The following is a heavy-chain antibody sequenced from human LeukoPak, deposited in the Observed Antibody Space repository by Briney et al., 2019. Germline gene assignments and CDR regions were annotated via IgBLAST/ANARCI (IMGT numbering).Heavy chain of an antibody. CDR1: GYTFTGYY. J-gene: IGHJ4*02. V-gene: IGHV1-2*06. CDR2: INPNSGGT. D-gene: IGHD4-17*01. CDR3: ARDRRDDYGDYADY. Sequence: ASVKVSCKASGYTFTGYYMHWVRQAPGQGLEWMGRINPNSGGTNYAQKFQGRVTMTRDTSISTAYMELSRLRSDDTAVYYCARDRRDDYGDYADYWGQGTLVTVSS.